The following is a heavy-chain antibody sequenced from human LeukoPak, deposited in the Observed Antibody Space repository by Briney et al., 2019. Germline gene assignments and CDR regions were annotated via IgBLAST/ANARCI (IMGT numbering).Heavy chain of an antibody. V-gene: IGHV4-39*02. CDR3: ARDRDGYAYSFDY. Sequence: SETLSLTCTVSGGSITSWSYHWGWIRQSPGKGLEWIGNTYYTGSAYYRPSLQSRVSISVDTSKKEFSLKLTSVTAADTAVYYCARDRDGYAYSFDYWGQGTLVTVSS. J-gene: IGHJ4*02. CDR2: TYYTGSA. CDR1: GGSITSWSYH. D-gene: IGHD5-24*01.